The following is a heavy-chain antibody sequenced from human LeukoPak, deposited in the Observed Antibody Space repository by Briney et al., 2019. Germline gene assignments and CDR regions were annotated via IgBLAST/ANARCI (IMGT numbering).Heavy chain of an antibody. CDR1: GGSFSSYY. Sequence: PSETLSLTCTVSGGSFSSYYWSWIRQPPGKGLEWIGYIYYSGTTNYNPSLKSRLTISVDTSKNQFSLKLSSVTAADTAILYCARASIFGVVRAIDYWGQGTLVTVSS. J-gene: IGHJ4*02. CDR3: ARASIFGVVRAIDY. V-gene: IGHV4-59*01. D-gene: IGHD3-3*01. CDR2: IYYSGTT.